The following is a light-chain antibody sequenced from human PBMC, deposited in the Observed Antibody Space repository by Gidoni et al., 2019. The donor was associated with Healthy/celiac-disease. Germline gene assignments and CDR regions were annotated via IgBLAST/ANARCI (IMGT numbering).Light chain of an antibody. CDR2: AAS. Sequence: DIQMTQSPSSLSASVDDRVTITCRASQSISSYLNWYQQKPGKAPKLLIYAASSLQSGVPSRFSGSGSGTDFTLTISSLQPEDFATYYCQQSYSTPWTFGQGTKVEIK. CDR1: QSISSY. V-gene: IGKV1-39*01. J-gene: IGKJ1*01. CDR3: QQSYSTPWT.